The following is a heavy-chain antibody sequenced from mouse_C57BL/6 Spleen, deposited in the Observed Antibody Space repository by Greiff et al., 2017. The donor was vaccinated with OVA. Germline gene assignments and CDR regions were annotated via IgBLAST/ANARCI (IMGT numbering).Heavy chain of an antibody. CDR3: ARTGTGWYFDV. J-gene: IGHJ1*03. Sequence: DVKLVESGPGLVKPSQSLSLTCSVPGYSITSGYYWNWIRQFPGNKLEWMGYISYDGSNNYNPSLKNRISITRDTSKNQFFLKLNSVTTEDTATYYCARTGTGWYFDVWGTGTTVTVSS. CDR2: ISYDGSN. D-gene: IGHD4-1*01. V-gene: IGHV3-6*01. CDR1: GYSITSGYY.